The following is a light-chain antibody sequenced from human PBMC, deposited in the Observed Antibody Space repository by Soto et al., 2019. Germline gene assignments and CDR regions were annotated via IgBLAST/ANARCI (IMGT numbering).Light chain of an antibody. J-gene: IGLJ2*01. CDR3: AAWDYSLNGVV. Sequence: QSVLTQPPSASGTPGQRVTISCSGSSSNIGSNTVNWYQQLPGTAPKLLIYSNNQRPSGVPDRFSGSKSGTSASLAISGLQSEDEANYYCAAWDYSLNGVVFGGGTTLT. CDR2: SNN. V-gene: IGLV1-44*01. CDR1: SSNIGSNT.